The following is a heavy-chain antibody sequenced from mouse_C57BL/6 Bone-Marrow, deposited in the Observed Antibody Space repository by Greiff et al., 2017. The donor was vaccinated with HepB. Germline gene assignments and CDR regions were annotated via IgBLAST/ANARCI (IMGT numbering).Heavy chain of an antibody. CDR3: AISGDSNYLYYAMDY. J-gene: IGHJ4*01. Sequence: QVQLQQPGAELVKPGASVKVSCKASGYTFTSYWMHWVKQRPGQGLEWIGRIHPSDSDTNYNHKFKGKATLTVDKSSSTAYMQLSSLTSEDSAVYDCAISGDSNYLYYAMDYWGQGTSVTVSS. V-gene: IGHV1-74*01. D-gene: IGHD2-5*01. CDR1: GYTFTSYW. CDR2: IHPSDSDT.